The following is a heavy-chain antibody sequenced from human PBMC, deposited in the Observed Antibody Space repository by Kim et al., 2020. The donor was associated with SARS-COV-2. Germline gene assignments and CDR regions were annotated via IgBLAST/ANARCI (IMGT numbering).Heavy chain of an antibody. Sequence: GGSLRLSCAASGFTFSDYYMSWIRQAPGKGLEWVSYISSSSSYTNYADSVKGRFTISRDNAKNSLYLQMNSLRAEDTAVYYCARDLGSAIYCSGGSCYSYWGQGTMVTVSS. V-gene: IGHV3-11*05. J-gene: IGHJ4*02. CDR3: ARDLGSAIYCSGGSCYSY. CDR1: GFTFSDYY. D-gene: IGHD2-15*01. CDR2: ISSSSSYT.